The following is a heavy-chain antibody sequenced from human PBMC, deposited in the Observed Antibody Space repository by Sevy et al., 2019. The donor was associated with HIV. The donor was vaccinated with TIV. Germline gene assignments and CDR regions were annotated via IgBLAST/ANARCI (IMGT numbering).Heavy chain of an antibody. J-gene: IGHJ1*01. CDR2: LYSGGST. CDR3: AAAMYDKGFQH. D-gene: IGHD3-9*01. Sequence: GGSLRLSCAASGFTVSSNYMSWVRQAPGKGLEWVSILYSGGSTYYADSVNGRYTISRDNSQNTQYLQMNSLRAEDTAVYYCAAAMYDKGFQHWGQGTLVTVSS. CDR1: GFTVSSNY. V-gene: IGHV3-53*01.